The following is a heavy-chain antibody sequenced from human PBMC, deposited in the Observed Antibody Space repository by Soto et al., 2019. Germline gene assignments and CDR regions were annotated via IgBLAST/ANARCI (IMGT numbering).Heavy chain of an antibody. J-gene: IGHJ5*02. D-gene: IGHD3-22*01. CDR2: IYYSGST. CDR3: ARVGPYDSSGYYYVDEYNWFDP. V-gene: IGHV4-59*01. Sequence: SETLSLTCTVSGGSISSYYWSWIRQPPGKGLEWIGYIYYSGSTNYNPSLKSRVTISVDTSKNQFSLKLSSVTAADTAVYYCARVGPYDSSGYYYVDEYNWFDPWGQGTLVTVSS. CDR1: GGSISSYY.